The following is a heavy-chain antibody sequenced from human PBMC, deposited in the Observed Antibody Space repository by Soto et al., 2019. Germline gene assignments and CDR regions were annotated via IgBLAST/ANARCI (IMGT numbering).Heavy chain of an antibody. J-gene: IGHJ4*02. CDR3: ARDGGAY. CDR1: GFTFSSYA. Sequence: QVQLVESGGGVVQPGRSLRLSCAASGFTFSSYAMHWVRRAPGKGLEWMAVMSYDGSNKYYADSVKGRFTISRDNSKNTLYLQRNSLRPEVTALYYCARDGGAYWGQGTLVIVSS. CDR2: MSYDGSNK. V-gene: IGHV3-30-3*01. D-gene: IGHD3-16*01.